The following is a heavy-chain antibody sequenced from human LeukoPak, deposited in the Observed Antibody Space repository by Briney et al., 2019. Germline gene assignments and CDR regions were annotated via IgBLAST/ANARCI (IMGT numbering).Heavy chain of an antibody. D-gene: IGHD3-22*01. CDR1: GGSISSYY. CDR3: ARDRSWYYDSSGYYYGGRSPAFDI. V-gene: IGHV4-59*01. Sequence: PSETLSLTCSVSGGSISSYYWSWIRQPPGKGLEWIGYIYYSGSTNYNPSLKSRVTISVDTSKNQFSLKLSSVTAADTAVYYCARDRSWYYDSSGYYYGGRSPAFDIWGQGTMVTVSS. J-gene: IGHJ3*02. CDR2: IYYSGST.